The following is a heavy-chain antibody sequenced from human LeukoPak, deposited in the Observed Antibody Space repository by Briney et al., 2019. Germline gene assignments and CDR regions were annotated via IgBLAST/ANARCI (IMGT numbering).Heavy chain of an antibody. V-gene: IGHV3-7*01. CDR1: GFTFSRNW. J-gene: IGHJ6*02. CDR2: IKQDGSEK. D-gene: IGHD4-17*01. Sequence: GGSLRLSCAASGFTFSRNWMTWVRQAPGKGLEWVANIKQDGSEKQYVDSVKGRFSISRDNDKNSLYLQMNSLRVDDTAVYYCARGGTVTSTLYYYGMDVWGQGTTVTVSS. CDR3: ARGGTVTSTLYYYGMDV.